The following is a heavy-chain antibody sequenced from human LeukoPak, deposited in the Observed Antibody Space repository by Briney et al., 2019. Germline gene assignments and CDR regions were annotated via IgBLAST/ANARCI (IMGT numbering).Heavy chain of an antibody. CDR2: IYTSGST. D-gene: IGHD3-10*01. CDR3: ARHEASGSPYYFDY. J-gene: IGHJ4*02. V-gene: IGHV4-61*02. Sequence: PSQTLSLTCTVSGGSISRGSYYWSWIRQPAGKGLEWIGRIYTSGSTNYNPSLKSRVTISVDTSKNQFSLKLSSVTAADTAVYYCARHEASGSPYYFDYWGQGTLVTVSS. CDR1: GGSISRGSYY.